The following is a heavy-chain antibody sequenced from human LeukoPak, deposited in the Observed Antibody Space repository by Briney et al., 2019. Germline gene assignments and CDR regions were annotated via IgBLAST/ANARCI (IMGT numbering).Heavy chain of an antibody. V-gene: IGHV4-34*01. Sequence: PSETLSLTCAVYGGSFSGYYWSWIRQPPGKGLEWIGEINHSGSTNYNPSLKSRVTISVDTSKNQFSLKLSSVTAADTAVYYCARQYYDILTGPKPYFDYWGQGTLVTVSS. CDR2: INHSGST. CDR1: GGSFSGYY. J-gene: IGHJ4*02. CDR3: ARQYYDILTGPKPYFDY. D-gene: IGHD3-9*01.